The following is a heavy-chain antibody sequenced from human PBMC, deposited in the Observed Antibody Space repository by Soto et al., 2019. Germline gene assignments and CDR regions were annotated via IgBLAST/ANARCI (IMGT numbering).Heavy chain of an antibody. CDR1: GFTFSSFA. CDR2: ISASGGTT. Sequence: GGSLRLSCAASGFTFSSFAMSWVRQAPGKGLEWVSVISASGGTTYYADSAKGRFTISRDSSKNTLYLQMHSLRAEDTAVYYSAKRVKYSNNWVHSDYWGQGTLVTVTS. V-gene: IGHV3-23*01. J-gene: IGHJ4*02. CDR3: AKRVKYSNNWVHSDY. D-gene: IGHD6-13*01.